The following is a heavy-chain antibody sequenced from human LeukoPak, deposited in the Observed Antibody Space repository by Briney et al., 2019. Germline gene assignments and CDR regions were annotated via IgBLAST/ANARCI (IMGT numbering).Heavy chain of an antibody. Sequence: GGSLRLSCAASGFTFSSYSMNWVRQAPGKGLEWVSSISSSSSYIYYADSVKGRFTISRDNAKNSLYLQMNSLRAEDTAVYYCAREGARIAAAGTDYWGQGTLVTVSS. D-gene: IGHD6-13*01. CDR1: GFTFSSYS. CDR3: AREGARIAAAGTDY. V-gene: IGHV3-21*01. CDR2: ISSSSSYI. J-gene: IGHJ4*02.